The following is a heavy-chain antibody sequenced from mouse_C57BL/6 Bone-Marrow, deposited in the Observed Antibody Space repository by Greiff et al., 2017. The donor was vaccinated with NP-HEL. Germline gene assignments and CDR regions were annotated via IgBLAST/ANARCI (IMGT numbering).Heavy chain of an antibody. J-gene: IGHJ1*03. CDR2: IYPGNSDT. CDR3: TRSHDGYYPWYFDV. D-gene: IGHD2-3*01. CDR1: GYTFTSYW. Sequence: VQLQQSGTVLARPGASVKMSCKTSGYTFTSYWMHWVKQRPGQGLEWIGAIYPGNSDTSSNQKFKGKAKLTAVTSASTAYMALSSLTNEDSAVYYCTRSHDGYYPWYFDVWGTGTTVTVSS. V-gene: IGHV1-5*01.